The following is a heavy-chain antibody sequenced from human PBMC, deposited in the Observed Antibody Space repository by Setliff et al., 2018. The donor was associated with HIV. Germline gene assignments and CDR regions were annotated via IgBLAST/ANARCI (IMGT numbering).Heavy chain of an antibody. CDR2: IQSRAHGEAI. Sequence: GVLRLSCTVSGFTVTNAWMNWARQAPGKGLEWVGHIQSRAHGEAINYTAPVKGRFTISRDDSKNTLFLQMDNLKTEDTAIYYCTGLFLGFWGQGTPVTVSS. CDR3: TGLFLGF. V-gene: IGHV3-15*01. J-gene: IGHJ1*01. CDR1: GFTVTNAW. D-gene: IGHD3-16*01.